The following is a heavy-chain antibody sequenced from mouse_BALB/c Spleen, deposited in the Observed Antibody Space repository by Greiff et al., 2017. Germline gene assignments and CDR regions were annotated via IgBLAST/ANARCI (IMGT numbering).Heavy chain of an antibody. D-gene: IGHD2-1*01. V-gene: IGHV5-6-3*01. Sequence: EVHLVESGGGLVQPGGSLKLSCAASGFTFSSYGMSWVRQTPDKRLELVATLNSNGGSTYYPDSVKGRFTISRDNAKNTLYLQMSSLKSEDTAMYYCAREPYYGNYEGWYIDVWGAGTTVTVSA. CDR2: LNSNGGST. CDR1: GFTFSSYG. CDR3: AREPYYGNYEGWYIDV. J-gene: IGHJ1*01.